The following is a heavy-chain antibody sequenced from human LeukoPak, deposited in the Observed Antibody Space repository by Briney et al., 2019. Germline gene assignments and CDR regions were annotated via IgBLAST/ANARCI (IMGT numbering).Heavy chain of an antibody. D-gene: IGHD6-19*01. CDR3: ARAVYSSGWYDYYYGMDV. J-gene: IGHJ6*02. CDR2: IWYDGSNK. Sequence: GGPLRLSCAASGFTFSSYGMHWVRQAPGKGLEWVAVIWYDGSNKYYADSVKGRFTISRDNSKNTLYLQMNSLRAEDTAVYYCARAVYSSGWYDYYYGMDVWGQGTTVTVSS. CDR1: GFTFSSYG. V-gene: IGHV3-33*01.